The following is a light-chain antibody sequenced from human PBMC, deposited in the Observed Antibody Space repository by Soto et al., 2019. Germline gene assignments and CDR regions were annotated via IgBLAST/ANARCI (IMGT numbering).Light chain of an antibody. J-gene: IGKJ1*01. CDR2: GAS. Sequence: EIVMTQSPATLSLSPGERATLSCRASQSVSSNLAWYQQKPGQAPRLLIYGASTRATGIPARFSGSGSGTEFTLTISSLQSADFAVYYCQQYDNWPPAWTFGQGTKV. CDR1: QSVSSN. CDR3: QQYDNWPPAWT. V-gene: IGKV3-15*01.